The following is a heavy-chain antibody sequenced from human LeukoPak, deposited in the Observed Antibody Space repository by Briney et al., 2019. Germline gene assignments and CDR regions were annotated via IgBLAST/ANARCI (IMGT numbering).Heavy chain of an antibody. CDR2: IYYSGST. D-gene: IGHD2-21*01. CDR3: ARRDLFYWYFDL. CDR1: GGSFSGYY. V-gene: IGHV4-59*08. Sequence: TSETLSLTCAVYGGSFSGYYWSWIRQPPGKGLEWIGYIYYSGSTNYNPSLKSRVTISVDTSKNQFSLKLSSVTAADTAVYYCARRDLFYWYFDLWGRGTLVTVSS. J-gene: IGHJ2*01.